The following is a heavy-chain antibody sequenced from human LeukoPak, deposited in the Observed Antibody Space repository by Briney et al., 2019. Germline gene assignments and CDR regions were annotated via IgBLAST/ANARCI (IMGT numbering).Heavy chain of an antibody. CDR2: INQSGST. V-gene: IGHV4-34*01. D-gene: IGHD6-19*01. Sequence: SETLSLTCAVYGGSFSDYYWSWLRQPPGMGLEWIGEINQSGSTNYNPSLKSRVTISVDTSKNQFSLKLISLTAADTAVYYCARVLAVAGTCNDYWGQGTLVTVSS. CDR3: ARVLAVAGTCNDY. CDR1: GGSFSDYY. J-gene: IGHJ4*02.